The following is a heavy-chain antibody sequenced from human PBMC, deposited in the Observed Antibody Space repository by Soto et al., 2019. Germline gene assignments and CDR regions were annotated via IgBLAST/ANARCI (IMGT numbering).Heavy chain of an antibody. V-gene: IGHV1-18*01. D-gene: IGHD6-13*01. CDR1: CYTFTSYG. Sequence: ASLKVSCKASCYTFTSYGISWVRQAPGQGLEWMGWISAYNGNTNYAQKLQGRVTMTTDTSTSTAYMELRSLRSDDTAVYYCARDLAAGNCDYWGQRTLVTVDS. J-gene: IGHJ4*02. CDR3: ARDLAAGNCDY. CDR2: ISAYNGNT.